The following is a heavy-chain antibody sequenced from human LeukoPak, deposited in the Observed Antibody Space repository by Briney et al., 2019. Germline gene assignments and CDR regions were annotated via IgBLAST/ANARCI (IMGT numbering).Heavy chain of an antibody. CDR3: AKDRSVAAIDAFDI. CDR1: GFTFSSYA. V-gene: IGHV3-23*01. CDR2: ISGSGGST. Sequence: GGSLRLSCAASGFTFSSYAMSWVRPAAGEGLEWVSAISGSGGSTYYADSVKGRFTISRDNSKKTLYLQMNSLKAEDTAVYYCAKDRSVAAIDAFDIWGQGTIVTVSS. J-gene: IGHJ3*02. D-gene: IGHD6-13*01.